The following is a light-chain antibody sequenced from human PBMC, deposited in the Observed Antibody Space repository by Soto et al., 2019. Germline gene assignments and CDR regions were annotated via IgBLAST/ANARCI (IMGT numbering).Light chain of an antibody. V-gene: IGKV1-6*01. J-gene: IGKJ1*01. Sequence: IQMTQSPLSLSASVGDRVIITCRASRDIGNDLGWYQKKPGKAPKLLIFAASTLHSGVPSRFSGSGSGTVFTLTISSLHPEDFATYFCLQDYNLPRTFGQGT. CDR1: RDIGND. CDR2: AAS. CDR3: LQDYNLPRT.